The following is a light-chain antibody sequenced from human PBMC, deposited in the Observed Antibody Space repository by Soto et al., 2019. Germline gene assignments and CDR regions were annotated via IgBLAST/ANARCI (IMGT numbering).Light chain of an antibody. J-gene: IGKJ4*01. CDR2: DAS. V-gene: IGKV1-5*01. Sequence: DIQMTQSPSTLSASVGDRVTITCRASQSISSWLAWYQQKPGKAPKLLIYDASTLESGVPSRFSGSRSGTEFTLTISSLQPEDFATYCCTQHNTYPLTFGGGTKVDIK. CDR1: QSISSW. CDR3: TQHNTYPLT.